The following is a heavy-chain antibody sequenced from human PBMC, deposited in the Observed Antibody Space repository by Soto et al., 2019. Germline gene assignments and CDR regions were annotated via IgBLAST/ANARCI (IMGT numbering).Heavy chain of an antibody. J-gene: IGHJ4*02. Sequence: QVQLVQSGAEVKKPGSSVKVSCKASGGTFSSYTISWVRQAPGQGLEWMGRIIPILGIANYAQKFQGRVTITADKSTSTGWMGLRSLRSEDTAVYYCGRDRGGGGDGYNYVPYWGQGTLVTVSS. CDR3: GRDRGGGGDGYNYVPY. D-gene: IGHD5-12*01. CDR2: IIPILGIA. CDR1: GGTFSSYT. V-gene: IGHV1-69*02.